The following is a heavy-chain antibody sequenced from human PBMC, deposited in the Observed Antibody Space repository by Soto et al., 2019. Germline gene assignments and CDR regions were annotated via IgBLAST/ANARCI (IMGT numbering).Heavy chain of an antibody. CDR3: AKDKPGTTSFDY. D-gene: IGHD1-1*01. Sequence: QVQLVQSGAEVKKPGASVKVSCKASGYTFTSYYMHWVRQAPGQGLEWMGIINPSGGSTSYAQKFQGRVTMTRDTSTSTVYMELSSLRAEDTAVYYCAKDKPGTTSFDYWGQGTLVTVSS. J-gene: IGHJ4*02. CDR1: GYTFTSYY. V-gene: IGHV1-46*01. CDR2: INPSGGST.